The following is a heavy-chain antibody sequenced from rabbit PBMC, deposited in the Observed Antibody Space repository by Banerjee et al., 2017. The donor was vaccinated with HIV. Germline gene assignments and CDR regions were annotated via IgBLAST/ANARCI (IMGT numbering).Heavy chain of an antibody. CDR2: IYAGSSGST. Sequence: QEQLEESGGDLVKPGASLTLTCTASGFSFSSGYCMCWVRQAPGKGLEWIACIYAGSSGSTYYASWAKGRFTISKPSSTTVTLQMTSLTAADTATYFCARDLSSSGWSDFALWGPGTLVTVS. CDR1: GFSFSSGYC. D-gene: IGHD4-1*01. J-gene: IGHJ4*01. CDR3: ARDLSSSGWSDFAL. V-gene: IGHV1S45*01.